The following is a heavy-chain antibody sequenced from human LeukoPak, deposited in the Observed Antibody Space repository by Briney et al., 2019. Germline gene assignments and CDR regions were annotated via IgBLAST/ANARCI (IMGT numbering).Heavy chain of an antibody. CDR3: ASTHRPGRYSSGWYIDY. D-gene: IGHD6-19*01. V-gene: IGHV1-69*06. Sequence: EASVKVSCKASGGTFSSYAISWVRQAPGQGLEWMGRIIPIFGTASYAQKFQGRVTITADKSTSTAYMELSSLRSEDTAVYYCASTHRPGRYSSGWYIDYWGQGTLVTVSS. J-gene: IGHJ4*02. CDR1: GGTFSSYA. CDR2: IIPIFGTA.